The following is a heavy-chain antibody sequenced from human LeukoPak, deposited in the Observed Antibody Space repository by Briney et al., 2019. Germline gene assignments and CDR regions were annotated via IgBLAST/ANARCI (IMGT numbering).Heavy chain of an antibody. Sequence: SETLSLTCAVYGGSFSGYYWSWIRQPPGKGLEWIGEINHSGSTNYNPSLKSRVTISVDTSKNQFSLKLSSVTAADTAVYYCARLDALNFDYWGQGTLVTVSP. CDR3: ARLDALNFDY. D-gene: IGHD3/OR15-3a*01. CDR1: GGSFSGYY. CDR2: INHSGST. J-gene: IGHJ4*02. V-gene: IGHV4-34*01.